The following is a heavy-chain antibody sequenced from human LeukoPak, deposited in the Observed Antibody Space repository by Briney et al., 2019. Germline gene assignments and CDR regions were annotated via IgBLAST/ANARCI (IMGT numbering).Heavy chain of an antibody. CDR2: INPSNGDT. V-gene: IGHV1-2*02. CDR3: ARVGSSGWYVHPTLDY. D-gene: IGHD6-19*01. J-gene: IGHJ4*02. CDR1: GYTFSDYY. Sequence: ASVKVSCKASGYTFSDYYIHWVRQAPGQGLEWMAWINPSNGDTNYAQKFQGRVTMTRDTSISTVYMELTRLISDDTAVYYCARVGSSGWYVHPTLDYWGQGTLATVSS.